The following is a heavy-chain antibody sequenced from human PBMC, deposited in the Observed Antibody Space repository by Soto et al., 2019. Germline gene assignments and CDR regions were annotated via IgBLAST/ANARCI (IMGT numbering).Heavy chain of an antibody. Sequence: PSETLSLTCTVSGGSISSGDYYWRCIRQPPGKGLEWIGYIYYSGSTYYNPSLKSRVTISVDTSKNQFSLRLSSVTAADTAVYYCARDLGGTEGSHFDYWGQGTLVTVSS. CDR3: ARDLGGTEGSHFDY. V-gene: IGHV4-30-4*01. J-gene: IGHJ4*02. CDR2: IYYSGST. D-gene: IGHD1-7*01. CDR1: GGSISSGDYY.